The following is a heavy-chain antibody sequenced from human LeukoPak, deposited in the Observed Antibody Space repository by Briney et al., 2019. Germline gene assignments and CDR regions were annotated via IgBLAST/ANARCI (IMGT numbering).Heavy chain of an antibody. CDR3: AKVHPPYDSSGYYPAYYYYYYMDV. CDR1: GGSISSSSYY. CDR2: IYYSGST. D-gene: IGHD3-22*01. Sequence: PSETLSLTCTVSGGSISSSSYYWGWIRQPPGKGLEWIGSIYYSGSTYYNPSLKSRVTISVDTSKNQFSLKLSSVTAADTAVYYCAKVHPPYDSSGYYPAYYYYYYMDVWGKGTTVTISS. J-gene: IGHJ6*03. V-gene: IGHV4-39*07.